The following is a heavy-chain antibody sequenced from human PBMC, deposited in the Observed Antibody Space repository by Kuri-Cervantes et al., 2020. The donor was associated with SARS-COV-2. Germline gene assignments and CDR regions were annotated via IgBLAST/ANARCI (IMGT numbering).Heavy chain of an antibody. V-gene: IGHV3-74*03. CDR3: ARGGGYTGPNNYWFDP. CDR1: GFTFSSHW. Sequence: GESLKISCAASGFTFSSHWMYWVRQVPGKGLVWVSRSNSDGTFTTYADSVEGRFTISRDNAKNTLYLQMSSLRAEDTALYYCARGGGYTGPNNYWFDPWGQGTLVTVSS. J-gene: IGHJ5*02. D-gene: IGHD2-2*02. CDR2: SNSDGTFT.